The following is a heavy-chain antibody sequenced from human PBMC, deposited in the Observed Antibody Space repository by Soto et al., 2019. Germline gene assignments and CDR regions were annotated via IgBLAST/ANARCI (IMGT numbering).Heavy chain of an antibody. CDR1: GFXFSSYA. Sequence: GXLRLSCASSGFXFSSYAVIWVRQAPGKGLECVSAISGSCGSTYYADSVKGRFTISRDNSKNTLYLQMNSLRAEDTAVYYCAKGNKVRDPYFDYWGQGTLVTVSS. CDR2: ISGSCGST. D-gene: IGHD2-21*01. V-gene: IGHV3-23*01. J-gene: IGHJ4*02. CDR3: AKGNKVRDPYFDY.